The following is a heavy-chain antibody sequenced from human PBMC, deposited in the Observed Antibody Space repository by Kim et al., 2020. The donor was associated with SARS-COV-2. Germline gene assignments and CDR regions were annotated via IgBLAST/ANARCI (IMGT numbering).Heavy chain of an antibody. CDR3: ARDRIAAAGLFDY. CDR2: ISSSSSYT. CDR1: GFTFSDYY. V-gene: IGHV3-11*05. Sequence: GGSLRLSCAASGFTFSDYYMSWIRQAPGKGLEWVSYISSSSSYTNYADSVKGRFTISRDNAKNSLYLQMNSLRAEDTAVYYCARDRIAAAGLFDYWGQGTLVTVSS. J-gene: IGHJ4*02. D-gene: IGHD6-13*01.